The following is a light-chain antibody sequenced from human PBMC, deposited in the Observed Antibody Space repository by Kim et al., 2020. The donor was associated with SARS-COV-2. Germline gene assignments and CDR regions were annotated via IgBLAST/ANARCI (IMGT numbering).Light chain of an antibody. CDR3: HLYGSAPPYT. Sequence: LSPGERATLSCRASQSVSKYFGWLQQRPGQAPRLLIYSASMRATGVPDRFSGSGSGTDFSLTISRLEPEDSAVYYCHLYGSAPPYTFGQGTKLEI. CDR1: QSVSKY. CDR2: SAS. J-gene: IGKJ2*01. V-gene: IGKV3-20*01.